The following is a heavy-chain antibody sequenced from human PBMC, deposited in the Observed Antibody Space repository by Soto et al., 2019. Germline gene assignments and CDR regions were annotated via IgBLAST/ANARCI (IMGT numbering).Heavy chain of an antibody. CDR1: GYTFTGYY. D-gene: IGHD3-3*01. J-gene: IGHJ4*02. V-gene: IGHV1-2*04. CDR3: AHSPFLEWLSH. CDR2: INPNSGGT. Sequence: ASVKVSCKASGYTFTGYYMHWARQAPGQGLEWMGWINPNSGGTNYAQKFQGWLTITKDTSKNQVVLTMTNMDPVDTATYYCAHSPFLEWLSHWGQGTLVTVSS.